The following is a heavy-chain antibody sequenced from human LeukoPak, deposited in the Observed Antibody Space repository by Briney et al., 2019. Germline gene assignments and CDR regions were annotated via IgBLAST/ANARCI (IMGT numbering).Heavy chain of an antibody. CDR3: ARVAYVQLDYYYYGMDV. D-gene: IGHD6-13*01. CDR1: GGTFSSYA. CDR2: IIPIFGTA. V-gene: IGHV1-69*13. Sequence: SVKVSCKASGGTFSSYAISWVRQAPGQGLEWMGGIIPIFGTANYAQKFQGRVTITADQSTSTAYMELSSLRSEDTAVYYCARVAYVQLDYYYYGMDVWGQGTTVTVSS. J-gene: IGHJ6*02.